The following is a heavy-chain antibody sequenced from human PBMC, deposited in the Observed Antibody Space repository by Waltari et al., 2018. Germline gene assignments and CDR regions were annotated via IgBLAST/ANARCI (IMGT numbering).Heavy chain of an antibody. V-gene: IGHV3-66*02. Sequence: EVQRVESGGGLVQPGGSLRLSCAASGFPVTNNYSTWVRQAPGKGLEWVSVIYSVGMTYYADSVEGRFTISRDNTKNTVYLQMNSLRDEDTAVYYCARSTGTWPSSFDYWGQGTLVTVSS. CDR3: ARSTGTWPSSFDY. D-gene: IGHD1-1*01. J-gene: IGHJ4*02. CDR2: IYSVGMT. CDR1: GFPVTNNY.